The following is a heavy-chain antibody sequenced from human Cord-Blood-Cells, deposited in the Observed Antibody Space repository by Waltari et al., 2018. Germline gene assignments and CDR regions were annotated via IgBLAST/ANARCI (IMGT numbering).Heavy chain of an antibody. D-gene: IGHD4-17*01. CDR1: GGSISSSSYY. CDR2: IYYSGST. CDR3: ARSPTTVTTQFDY. J-gene: IGHJ4*02. V-gene: IGHV4-39*07. Sequence: QLQLQESGPGLVKPSETLSLTCTVSGGSISSSSYYWGWFRQPPGKGLEWIGSIYYSGSTYYNPSLKSRVTISVDTSKNQFSLKLSSVTAADTAVYYCARSPTTVTTQFDYWGQGTLVTVSS.